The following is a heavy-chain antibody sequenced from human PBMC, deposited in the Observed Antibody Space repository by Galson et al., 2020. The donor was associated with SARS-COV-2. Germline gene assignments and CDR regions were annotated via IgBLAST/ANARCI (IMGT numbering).Heavy chain of an antibody. V-gene: IGHV3-30-3*01. CDR2: ISYNAGFE. Sequence: GGSLRPSSAASEFSFRSYAMHWVRQAPVKSLAWVAVISYNAGFEDYGDSVRGRFTISRDNSKDMVYLQRSSLRPDDTAVYYCVREGYYDRSGFKGLDYWGQGTPVTVSS. CDR3: VREGYYDRSGFKGLDY. CDR1: EFSFRSYA. J-gene: IGHJ4*02. D-gene: IGHD3-22*01.